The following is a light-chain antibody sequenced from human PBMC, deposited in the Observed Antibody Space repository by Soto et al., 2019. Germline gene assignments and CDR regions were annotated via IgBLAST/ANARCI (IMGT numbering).Light chain of an antibody. J-gene: IGKJ1*01. Sequence: DIQMTQSPSSLSASVGDRVTVSCRASQSISSYLNWYQQTPGKAPKLLIFGASNLHIGVPSRFSGSGSGTEFTLTINNLQREDFATYYCQESFFTLGTFGRGTKVDI. CDR3: QESFFTLGT. CDR2: GAS. V-gene: IGKV1-39*01. CDR1: QSISSY.